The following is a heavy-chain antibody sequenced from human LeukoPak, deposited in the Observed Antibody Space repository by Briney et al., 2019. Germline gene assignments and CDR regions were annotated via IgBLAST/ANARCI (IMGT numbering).Heavy chain of an antibody. CDR3: ARASDTYYYDSSGSPHFDY. CDR2: ISSSGSTI. Sequence: GGSLRLSCAASGFTFSSYEMNWVRRAPGKGLEWVSYISSSGSTIYYADSVKGRFTISRDNAKNSLYLQMNSLRAEDTAVYYCARASDTYYYDSSGSPHFDYWGQGTLVTVSS. J-gene: IGHJ4*02. D-gene: IGHD3-22*01. V-gene: IGHV3-48*03. CDR1: GFTFSSYE.